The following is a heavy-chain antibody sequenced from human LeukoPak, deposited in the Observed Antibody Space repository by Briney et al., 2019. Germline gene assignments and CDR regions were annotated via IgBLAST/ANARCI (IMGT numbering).Heavy chain of an antibody. J-gene: IGHJ4*02. V-gene: IGHV4-59*01. CDR2: IHYNGNT. CDR1: GGSMSSYY. CDR3: ARVDSSGYYTFFDY. D-gene: IGHD3-22*01. Sequence: PSETLSLTCTVSGGSMSSYYWNWIRQPPGKGLEWIGHIHYNGNTNYNPSLKSGVTISVDTSKNQFSLKLSSVTAADTAEYYCARVDSSGYYTFFDYWGQGTLVTVSS.